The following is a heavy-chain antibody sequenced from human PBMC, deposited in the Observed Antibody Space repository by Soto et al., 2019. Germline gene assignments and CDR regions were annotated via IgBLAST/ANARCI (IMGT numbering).Heavy chain of an antibody. Sequence: SETLSITCTVSGDSISSGGYYWSWIRQHPGKGLEWIGYIYYSGSTYYNPSLKSRVTISVDTSKNQFSLKLSSVTAADTAVYYCARGRLKYCSGGSCLKFYWFDPWGHGTLVTVSS. V-gene: IGHV4-31*03. CDR2: IYYSGST. CDR1: GDSISSGGYY. D-gene: IGHD2-15*01. J-gene: IGHJ5*02. CDR3: ARGRLKYCSGGSCLKFYWFDP.